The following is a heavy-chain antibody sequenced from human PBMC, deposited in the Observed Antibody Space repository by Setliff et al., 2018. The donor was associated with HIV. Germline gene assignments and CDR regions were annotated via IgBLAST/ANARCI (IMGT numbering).Heavy chain of an antibody. V-gene: IGHV3-7*01. D-gene: IGHD4-17*01. CDR3: ARDLTTIVTRKVFDI. Sequence: GGSLRLSCAVSGLSFGDYRMNWVRQAPGKGLEWVANINEDGSVRYYVDSVKGRFIISRDEAKNSVFLQMNSLKVEDTAVYFCARDLTTIVTRKVFDIWGQGTKVTVSS. J-gene: IGHJ3*01. CDR1: GLSFGDYR. CDR2: INEDGSVR.